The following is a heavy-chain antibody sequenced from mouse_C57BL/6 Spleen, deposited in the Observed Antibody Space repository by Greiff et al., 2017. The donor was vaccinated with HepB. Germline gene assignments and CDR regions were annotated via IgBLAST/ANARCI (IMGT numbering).Heavy chain of an antibody. Sequence: QVQLQQPGAELVRPGSSVKLSCKASGYTFTSYWMDWVKQRPGQGLEWIGNIYPSDSETHYNQKFKDKATLTVDKSSSTAYMQLSSLTSEDSAVYYCAREDSSGYVAYWGQGTLVTVSA. CDR3: AREDSSGYVAY. CDR1: GYTFTSYW. V-gene: IGHV1-61*01. J-gene: IGHJ3*01. CDR2: IYPSDSET. D-gene: IGHD3-2*02.